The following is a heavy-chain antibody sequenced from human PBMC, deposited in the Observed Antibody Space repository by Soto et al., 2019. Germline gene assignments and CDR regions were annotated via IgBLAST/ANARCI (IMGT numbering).Heavy chain of an antibody. V-gene: IGHV1-2*04. Sequence: QVQLVQSGAEVKKPGASVKVSCKASGYTFTGYYMHWVRQAPGQGLEWMGWINPNSGGTNYAQKFQGWVTMTRDTSISTAYMELSRLRADDTAVYYCARGGATSFGVVHYYYYGMDVWGQGTTVTVSS. J-gene: IGHJ6*02. CDR3: ARGGATSFGVVHYYYYGMDV. D-gene: IGHD3-3*01. CDR1: GYTFTGYY. CDR2: INPNSGGT.